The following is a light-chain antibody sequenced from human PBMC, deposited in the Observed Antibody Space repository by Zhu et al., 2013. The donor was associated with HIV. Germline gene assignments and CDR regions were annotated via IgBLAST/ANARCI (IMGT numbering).Light chain of an antibody. CDR2: GTF. J-gene: IGKJ2*01. CDR3: QQYGSSPPYT. V-gene: IGKV3-20*01. Sequence: EIVLTQSPGTLSLSPGERATFSCRASESVDNRYLAWYQHKPGQAPRLLIYGTFIRATGIPDRFSGSGSGTDFTLTISRLEPEDFSMYYCQQYGSSPPYTFGQGTKLEIK. CDR1: ESVDNRY.